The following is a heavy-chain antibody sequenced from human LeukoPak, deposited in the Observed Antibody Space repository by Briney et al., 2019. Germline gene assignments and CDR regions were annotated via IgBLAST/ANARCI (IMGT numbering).Heavy chain of an antibody. D-gene: IGHD2-8*01. CDR2: ICGTGGST. J-gene: IGHJ4*02. V-gene: IGHV3-23*01. CDR1: GFTFNNYA. Sequence: GGSLRLSCAASGFTFNNYAMSWVRQAPGEGLDWVSAICGTGGSTYYPDPVRGRFTISRDNSKNTLYLQMDSLRADDTAVYYCARRMAQPKGFDYWGQGTLVTVSS. CDR3: ARRMAQPKGFDY.